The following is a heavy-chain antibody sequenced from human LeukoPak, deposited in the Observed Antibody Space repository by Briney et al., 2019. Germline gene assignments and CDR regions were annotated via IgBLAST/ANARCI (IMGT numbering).Heavy chain of an antibody. D-gene: IGHD3-3*01. CDR3: ARAGLDFWSGYVDYYYYMDV. CDR1: GGSFSGYY. V-gene: IGHV4-34*01. Sequence: SETLSLTCAVYGGSFSGYYWSWIRQPPGKGLEWIGEINHSGSTNYNPSFKSRVTISVDTSKNQFSLKLSSVTAADTAVYYCARAGLDFWSGYVDYYYYMDVWGKGTTVTVSS. CDR2: INHSGST. J-gene: IGHJ6*03.